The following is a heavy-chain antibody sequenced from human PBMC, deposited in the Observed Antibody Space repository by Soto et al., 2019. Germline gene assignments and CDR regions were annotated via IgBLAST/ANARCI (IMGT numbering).Heavy chain of an antibody. J-gene: IGHJ4*02. Sequence: GGSLRLSCAASGFTFSSYGMHWVRQAPGKGLEWVAVIWYDGSNKYYADSVKGRFTISRDNSKNTLYLQMNSLRAEDTAVYYCARGPGGYYYDSSGYSQFDYWGQGTLVTVSS. D-gene: IGHD3-22*01. CDR2: IWYDGSNK. CDR3: ARGPGGYYYDSSGYSQFDY. CDR1: GFTFSSYG. V-gene: IGHV3-33*01.